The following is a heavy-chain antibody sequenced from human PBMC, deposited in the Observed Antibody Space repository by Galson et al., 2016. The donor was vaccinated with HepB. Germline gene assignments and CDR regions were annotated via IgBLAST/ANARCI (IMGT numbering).Heavy chain of an antibody. J-gene: IGHJ3*02. CDR3: ALLAVVRDGEEVIDI. D-gene: IGHD5-24*01. CDR2: ISFDGSNE. CDR1: GFRFRSYA. Sequence: SLRLSCAASGFRFRSYAMHWVRQAPGKGLQWVSTISFDGSNEYYGDSVKGRFTISRDSSKNMLYLQMTRLRPEDTAVYFCALLAVVRDGEEVIDIWGRGTMVTVSS. V-gene: IGHV3-30*03.